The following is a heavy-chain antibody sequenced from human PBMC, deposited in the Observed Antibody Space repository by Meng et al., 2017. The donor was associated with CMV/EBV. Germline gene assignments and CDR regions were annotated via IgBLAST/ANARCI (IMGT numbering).Heavy chain of an antibody. J-gene: IGHJ4*02. CDR2: INHSGST. V-gene: IGHV4-34*01. CDR3: AFSQVVPAAKYYFDY. CDR1: GGSFSGYY. D-gene: IGHD2-2*01. Sequence: SETLSLTCAVYGGSFSGYYWSWIRQPPGKGLEWIGEINHSGSTNYNPSLKSRVTISVDTSKNQFSLKLSSVTAADTAVYYCAFSQVVPAAKYYFDYWGQGTLVTVS.